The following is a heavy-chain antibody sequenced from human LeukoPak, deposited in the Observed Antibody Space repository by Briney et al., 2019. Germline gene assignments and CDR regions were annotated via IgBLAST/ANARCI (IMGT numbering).Heavy chain of an antibody. V-gene: IGHV4-61*02. CDR3: ARGSRGVVAAVHWFDP. J-gene: IGHJ5*02. D-gene: IGHD2-15*01. Sequence: PSETLSLTCTVSGGSISSGSYYWSWIRQPAGKGLEWIGRIYTSGSTNYNPSLKSRVTISVDTYKNQFSLKLSSVTDADTAVYYCARGSRGVVAAVHWFDPWGQGTLVTVSS. CDR2: IYTSGST. CDR1: GGSISSGSYY.